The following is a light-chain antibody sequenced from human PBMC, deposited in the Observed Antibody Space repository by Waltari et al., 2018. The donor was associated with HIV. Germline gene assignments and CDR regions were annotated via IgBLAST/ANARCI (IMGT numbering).Light chain of an antibody. CDR3: SSYTSSSLVV. J-gene: IGLJ2*01. CDR1: SSAVGGFDD. CDR2: EVS. Sequence: QSALTQPAHVSGSPGQSLTISCTGTSSAVGGFDDVPWYQQHPGKAPKLNIYEVSNRPSGVSNRFSGSKSGNTASLTISGLQAEDEADYYCSSYTSSSLVVFGGGTKLTVL. V-gene: IGLV2-14*01.